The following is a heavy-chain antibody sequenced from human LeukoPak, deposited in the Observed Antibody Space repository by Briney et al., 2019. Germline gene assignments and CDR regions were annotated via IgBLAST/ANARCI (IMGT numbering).Heavy chain of an antibody. D-gene: IGHD1-26*01. CDR1: GGTSSSYA. J-gene: IGHJ4*02. CDR2: IIPIFGTA. V-gene: IGHV1-69*05. Sequence: GASVKVSCKASGGTSSSYAISWVRQAPGQGLEWMGGIIPIFGTANYAQKFQGRVTITTDESTSTAYMELSSLRSEDTAVYYCARVAIRYSGSYSALDYWGQGTLVTVSS. CDR3: ARVAIRYSGSYSALDY.